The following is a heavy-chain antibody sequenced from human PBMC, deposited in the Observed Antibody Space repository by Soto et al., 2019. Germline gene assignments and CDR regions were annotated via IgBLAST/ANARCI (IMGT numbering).Heavy chain of an antibody. D-gene: IGHD2-8*01. Sequence: ASVKVSCKASGYTFTSYAMHWVRQAPGQRLEWMGWINAGNGNTKYSQKFQGRVTITRDTSASTAYMELSSLRSEDTAVYYCAREYCTNGVCYDWTFAYWGKGTLVTVSS. V-gene: IGHV1-3*01. CDR1: GYTFTSYA. CDR3: AREYCTNGVCYDWTFAY. J-gene: IGHJ4*02. CDR2: INAGNGNT.